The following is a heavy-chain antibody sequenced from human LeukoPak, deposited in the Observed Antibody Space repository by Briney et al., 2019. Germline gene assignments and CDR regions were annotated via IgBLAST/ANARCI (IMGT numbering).Heavy chain of an antibody. CDR3: ARGVGYCSGGNCYGVGSSDY. J-gene: IGHJ4*02. V-gene: IGHV1-2*02. CDR2: INPNSGGT. Sequence: AASVKVPCKASGYTFTGYYMHWVRQAPGQGLEWMGWINPNSGGTNYAQKFQGRVTMTRDTSISTVYMELSSLRSEDTAVYYCARGVGYCSGGNCYGVGSSDYWGQGTLVTVSS. D-gene: IGHD2-15*01. CDR1: GYTFTGYY.